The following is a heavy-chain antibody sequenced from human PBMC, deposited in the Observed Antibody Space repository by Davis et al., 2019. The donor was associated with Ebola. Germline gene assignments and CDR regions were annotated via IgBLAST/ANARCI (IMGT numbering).Heavy chain of an antibody. CDR1: GFTLSGSR. V-gene: IGHV3-73*01. CDR3: AKDAATVVVLAALDY. D-gene: IGHD2-15*01. Sequence: PGGSLRLSCAASGFTLSGSRVHWVRQASGKGLEWVARIRSKADDYATAYAASVKGRFTISRDNSKNTVYLQMNSLRAEDTAVYYCAKDAATVVVLAALDYWGQGTLVTVSS. CDR2: IRSKADDYAT. J-gene: IGHJ4*02.